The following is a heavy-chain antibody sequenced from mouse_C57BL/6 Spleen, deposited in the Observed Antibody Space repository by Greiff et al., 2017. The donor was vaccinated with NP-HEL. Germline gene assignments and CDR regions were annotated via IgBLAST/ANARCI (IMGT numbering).Heavy chain of an antibody. J-gene: IGHJ4*01. V-gene: IGHV1-64*01. CDR1: GYTFTSYW. D-gene: IGHD2-2*01. Sequence: QVQLQQPGAELVKPGASVKLSCKASGYTFTSYWMHWVKQRPGQGLEWIGMIHPNSGSTNYNEKFKSKATLTVDESSSTAYMQLSSLTSEDSAVYYCARWLPYYYAMDYWGQGTSVTVSS. CDR2: IHPNSGST. CDR3: ARWLPYYYAMDY.